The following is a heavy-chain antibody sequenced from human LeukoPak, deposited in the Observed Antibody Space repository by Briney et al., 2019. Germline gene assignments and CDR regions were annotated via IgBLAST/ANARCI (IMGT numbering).Heavy chain of an antibody. CDR3: AKDRFRAAAH. CDR1: GFTFSSYG. J-gene: IGHJ4*02. V-gene: IGHV3-30*02. CDR2: IRYNGSNK. D-gene: IGHD6-13*01. Sequence: GGSLRLSCAASGFTFSSYGMHWVRQAPGKGLEWVAFIRYNGSNKYYADSVKGRFTISRDNSKNTLYLQMNSLRAEDTAVYYCAKDRFRAAAHWGQGTLVTVSS.